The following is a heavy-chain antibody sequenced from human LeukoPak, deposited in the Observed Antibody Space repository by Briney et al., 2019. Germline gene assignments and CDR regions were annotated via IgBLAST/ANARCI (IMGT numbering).Heavy chain of an antibody. CDR3: ARDPRGPTGYDHSGRDTFDY. V-gene: IGHV3-30*04. J-gene: IGHJ4*02. CDR2: VFFDGTIQ. D-gene: IGHD3-22*01. CDR1: GFPFSNYS. Sequence: GGSLRLSFAASGFPFSNYSMHWVRPAPGKGLEWVAVVFFDGTIQYYADAVKGRFTISRDNSKNTLYLQMNSLRGDDTAIYYCARDPRGPTGYDHSGRDTFDYWGQGTLVTVSS.